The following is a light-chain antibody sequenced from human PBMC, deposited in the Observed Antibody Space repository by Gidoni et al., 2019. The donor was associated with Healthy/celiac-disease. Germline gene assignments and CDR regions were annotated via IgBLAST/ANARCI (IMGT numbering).Light chain of an antibody. Sequence: EIVLTQSPGTLSLSPGERATLSCRASQSVSSSYLAWYQQKPGQAPRLLIYGASSRATGIPDRCSGSGSGTDFTLTISRLEPEDFAVYYCKQYGSSPQYTFGQGTKLEIK. CDR2: GAS. CDR1: QSVSSSY. V-gene: IGKV3-20*01. CDR3: KQYGSSPQYT. J-gene: IGKJ2*01.